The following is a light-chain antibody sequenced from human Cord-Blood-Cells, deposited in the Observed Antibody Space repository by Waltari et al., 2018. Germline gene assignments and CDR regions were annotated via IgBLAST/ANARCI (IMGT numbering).Light chain of an antibody. CDR3: QQYNSYSWT. V-gene: IGKV1-5*01. Sequence: DNPINQAPSTLSATVGEKVTLTCRASQSISSWLAWYQQKPGKAPKLLIYDASSLESGVPSRFSGSGSGTEFTLTISSLQPDDFATYYCQQYNSYSWTFGQGTKVEIK. CDR1: QSISSW. J-gene: IGKJ1*01. CDR2: DAS.